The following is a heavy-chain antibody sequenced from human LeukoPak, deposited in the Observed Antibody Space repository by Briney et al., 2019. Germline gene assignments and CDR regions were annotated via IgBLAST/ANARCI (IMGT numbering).Heavy chain of an antibody. D-gene: IGHD3-3*01. J-gene: IGHJ6*03. V-gene: IGHV3-48*01. CDR2: ISSSSGTR. CDR3: ARRSTIFGGYYYMDV. Sequence: GGSLRLSCAASGFTFTTYWMSWVRQAPGKGLQWVSYISSSSGTRYYADSVQGRFTISRDNAKVYLQMNSLRAEDTAVYYCARRSTIFGGYYYMDVWGKGTKVTVSS. CDR1: GFTFTTYW.